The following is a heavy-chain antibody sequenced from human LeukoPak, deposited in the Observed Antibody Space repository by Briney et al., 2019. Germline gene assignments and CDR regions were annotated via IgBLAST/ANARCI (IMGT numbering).Heavy chain of an antibody. J-gene: IGHJ3*02. V-gene: IGHV3-21*01. CDR3: ARDRDYYDRSGYYHDAFDI. CDR2: IGSSSSYI. D-gene: IGHD3-22*01. Sequence: PGGSLRLSCAASGFIFSSYTMNWVRQAPGKGLEWVSFIGSSSSYIYYADSVKGRFTISRDNAKDSLYLQMNSLRAEDTAVYYCARDRDYYDRSGYYHDAFDIWGQGTMVTVSS. CDR1: GFIFSSYT.